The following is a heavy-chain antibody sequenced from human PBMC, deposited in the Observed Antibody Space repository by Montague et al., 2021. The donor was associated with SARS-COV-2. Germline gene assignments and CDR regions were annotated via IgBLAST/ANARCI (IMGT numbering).Heavy chain of an antibody. CDR2: SCSGGCDT. D-gene: IGHD3-9*01. J-gene: IGHJ4*02. CDR3: AKADDYFDSGIDH. V-gene: IGHV3-23*03. Sequence: SLRLSCAASGFTFDTFAMNWVRQAPGKGLEWVAVSCSGGCDTYYAESVKGRFIISRDNSRKTLYLQMKSLRAEDTAVHYCAKADDYFDSGIDHWGQGTLVTVSS. CDR1: GFTFDTFA.